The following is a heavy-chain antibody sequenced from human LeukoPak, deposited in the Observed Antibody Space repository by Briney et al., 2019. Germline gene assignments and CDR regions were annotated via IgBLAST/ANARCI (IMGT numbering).Heavy chain of an antibody. Sequence: GGSLRLSCAASGFTFSDHFMDWVRQAPGKGLEWVCRTSNKPNSYTTEYAASVKGRLTISRDDSKISLYLKMSSLKAEATAVYYCTRELNYYDVSVYHYYGMDVWGQGTTVTVSS. CDR3: TRELNYYDVSVYHYYGMDV. J-gene: IGHJ6*02. CDR2: TSNKPNSYTT. V-gene: IGHV3-72*01. D-gene: IGHD3-22*01. CDR1: GFTFSDHF.